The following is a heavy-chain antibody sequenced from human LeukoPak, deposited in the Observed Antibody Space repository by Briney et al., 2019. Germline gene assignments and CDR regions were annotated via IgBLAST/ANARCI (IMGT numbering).Heavy chain of an antibody. CDR1: GGTFSSYA. V-gene: IGHV1-69*04. CDR2: IIPILGIA. D-gene: IGHD3-22*01. CDR3: ARDYDRLQYYYYGMDV. J-gene: IGHJ6*02. Sequence: ASVKVSCKASGGTFSSYAISWVRQAPGQGLEWMGRIIPILGIANYAQKFQGRVTITADKSTSTAYMELSSLRSEDTAVYYCARDYDRLQYYYYGMDVWGQGTTVTVSS.